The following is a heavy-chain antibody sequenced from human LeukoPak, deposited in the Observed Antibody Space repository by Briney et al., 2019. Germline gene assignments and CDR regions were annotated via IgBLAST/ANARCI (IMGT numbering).Heavy chain of an antibody. D-gene: IGHD1-26*01. J-gene: IGHJ3*02. CDR2: IGTAGDT. Sequence: PGRSLRLSCAASGFTFSSYDMHWVRQATGKGLEWVSAIGTAGDTYYPGSVKGRFTISRENAKNSLYLQMNSLRAGDTAVYYCAREVVGAALGAFDIWGQGTMVTVSS. CDR1: GFTFSSYD. CDR3: AREVVGAALGAFDI. V-gene: IGHV3-13*01.